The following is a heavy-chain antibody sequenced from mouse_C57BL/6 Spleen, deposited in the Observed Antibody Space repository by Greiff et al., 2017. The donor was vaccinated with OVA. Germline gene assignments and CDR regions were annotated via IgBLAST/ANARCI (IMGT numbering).Heavy chain of an antibody. D-gene: IGHD1-1*01. CDR2: IDPETGGT. CDR3: TKSITTVVGGGYFDY. J-gene: IGHJ2*01. V-gene: IGHV1-15*01. Sequence: QVQLQQSGAELVRPGASVTLSCKASGYTFTDYEMHWLKQTPVHGLEWIGAIDPETGGTAYNQKFKGKAIMTADKSSSTAYMELRSLTSEDSAVYYCTKSITTVVGGGYFDYWGQGTTLTVSS. CDR1: GYTFTDYE.